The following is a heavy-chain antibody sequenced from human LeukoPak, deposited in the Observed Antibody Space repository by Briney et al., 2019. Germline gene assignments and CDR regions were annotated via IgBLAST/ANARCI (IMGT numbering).Heavy chain of an antibody. CDR3: AREASDSTHL. CDR1: GGSFSGYS. D-gene: IGHD3-22*01. CDR2: IYHSGST. Sequence: SETLSLTCAVYGGSFSGYSWSWIRQPPGKGLEWIGYIYHSGSTYYNPSLKSRVTISVDRSKNQFSLKLSSVTAADTAVYYCAREASDSTHLWGQGTLVTVSS. J-gene: IGHJ4*02. V-gene: IGHV4-30-2*01.